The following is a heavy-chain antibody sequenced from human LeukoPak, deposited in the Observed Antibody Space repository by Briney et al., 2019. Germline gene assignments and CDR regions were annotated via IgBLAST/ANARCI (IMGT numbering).Heavy chain of an antibody. CDR3: ARDRCSGGSCYSGYWFDP. CDR2: IIPIFGTA. V-gene: IGHV1-69*05. CDR1: GGTFSGYA. J-gene: IGHJ5*02. Sequence: SVKVSCKASGGTFSGYAISWVRQAPGQGLEWMGGIIPIFGTANYAQKFQGRVTITTDESTSTAYMELSSLRSEDTAVYYCARDRCSGGSCYSGYWFDPWGQGTLVPVSS. D-gene: IGHD2-15*01.